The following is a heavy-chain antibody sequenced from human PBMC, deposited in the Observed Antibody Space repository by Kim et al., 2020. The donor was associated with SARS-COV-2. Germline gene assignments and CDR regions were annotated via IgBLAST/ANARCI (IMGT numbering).Heavy chain of an antibody. J-gene: IGHJ6*02. CDR2: ISGSGGST. CDR1: GFTFSSYA. V-gene: IGHV3-23*01. CDR3: AKDRNVLLWFGELAGMDV. D-gene: IGHD3-10*01. Sequence: GGSLRLSCAASGFTFSSYAMSWVRQAPGKGLEWVSAISGSGGSTYYADSVKGRFTISRDNSKNTLYLQMNSLRAEDTAVYYCAKDRNVLLWFGELAGMDVWGQGTTVTVSS.